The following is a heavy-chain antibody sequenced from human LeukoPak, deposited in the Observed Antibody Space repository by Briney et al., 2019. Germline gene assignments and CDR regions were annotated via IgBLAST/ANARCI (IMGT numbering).Heavy chain of an antibody. CDR3: AELGITMIGGV. J-gene: IGHJ6*04. V-gene: IGHV3-48*03. CDR2: ISSSGGTI. CDR1: GFTVSSFE. D-gene: IGHD3-10*02. Sequence: GGSLRLSCEASGFTVSSFEINWVRQAPGKGLERVSYISSSGGTIYYADSVKGRFTISRDNAKNSLYLQMNSLRAEDTAVYYCAELGITMIGGVWGKGTTVTISS.